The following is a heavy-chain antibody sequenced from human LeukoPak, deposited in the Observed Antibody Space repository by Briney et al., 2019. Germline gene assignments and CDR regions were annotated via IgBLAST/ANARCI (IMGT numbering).Heavy chain of an antibody. J-gene: IGHJ4*02. Sequence: GGSLRLSCAASGFTFSSYGMHWVRQAPGKGLEWVAVIWYDGSNKYYADSVKGRFTISRDNSKNTLYLQMNSLRAEDTAAYYCARGDSLQWLSFDYWGQGTLVTVSS. CDR2: IWYDGSNK. D-gene: IGHD6-19*01. CDR1: GFTFSSYG. CDR3: ARGDSLQWLSFDY. V-gene: IGHV3-33*01.